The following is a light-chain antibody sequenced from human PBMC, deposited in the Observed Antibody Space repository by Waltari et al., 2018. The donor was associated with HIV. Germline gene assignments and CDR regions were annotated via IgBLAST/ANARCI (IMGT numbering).Light chain of an antibody. CDR1: SSDVGSYNL. CDR3: CSYAGSSTVV. Sequence: QSALTQPASVSGSPGQSITISCTGTSSDVGSYNLVSWYQQHPGKAPNLMIYEVSKRPSGVSNRFSGSKSGNTASRTISGLQAEDEAYYYCCSYAGSSTVVFGGGTKLTVL. V-gene: IGLV2-23*02. J-gene: IGLJ2*01. CDR2: EVS.